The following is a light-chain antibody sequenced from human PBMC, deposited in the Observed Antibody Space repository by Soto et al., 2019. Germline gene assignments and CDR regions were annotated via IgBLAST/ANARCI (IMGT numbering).Light chain of an antibody. J-gene: IGKJ4*01. CDR3: QPYGNTPFS. CDR1: HSVGNNH. V-gene: IGKV3-20*01. Sequence: EIGLTQSPGTLALSPGARATLSCRASHSVGNNHLAWYQQKPGKALRFLIYDASSRSTGIPERFSGSVSVTDFTLTISSPQPEDFAVDDCQPYGNTPFSFGGGTKVEIK. CDR2: DAS.